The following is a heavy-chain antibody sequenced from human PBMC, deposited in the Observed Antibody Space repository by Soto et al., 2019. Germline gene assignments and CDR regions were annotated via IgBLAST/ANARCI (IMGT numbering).Heavy chain of an antibody. Sequence: KPSETLSLTCTVSGGSISSSSYYWGWIRQPPGKGLEWIGSIYYSGSTYYNPSLKSRVTISVDTSKNQFSLKLSSVTAADTAVYYCASSRRGSSSSAKGWFDPWGQGTLVTVSS. V-gene: IGHV4-39*07. CDR1: GGSISSSSYY. J-gene: IGHJ5*02. D-gene: IGHD2-2*01. CDR3: ASSRRGSSSSAKGWFDP. CDR2: IYYSGST.